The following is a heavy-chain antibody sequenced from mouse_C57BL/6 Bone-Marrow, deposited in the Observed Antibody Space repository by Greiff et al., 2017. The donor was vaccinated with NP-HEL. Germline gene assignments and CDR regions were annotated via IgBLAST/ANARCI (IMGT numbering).Heavy chain of an antibody. CDR3: ARRGGGSYWYFDV. CDR1: GYSFTSYY. J-gene: IGHJ1*03. CDR2: IYPGSGNT. V-gene: IGHV1-66*01. Sequence: QVQLKQSGPELVKPGASVKISCKASGYSFTSYYIHWVKQRPGQGLEWIGWIYPGSGNTKYNEKFKGKATLTAATSSRPSYMQLSSVTSEDSAVYYCARRGGGSYWYFDVWGTGTTVTVSS.